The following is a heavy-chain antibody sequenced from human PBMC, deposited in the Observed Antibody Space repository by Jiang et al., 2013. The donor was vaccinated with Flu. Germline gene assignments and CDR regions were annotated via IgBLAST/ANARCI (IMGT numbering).Heavy chain of an antibody. CDR1: GYTFSSYG. CDR2: ISAYNGNT. V-gene: IGHV1-18*01. J-gene: IGHJ3*02. Sequence: GAEVKKPGASVKVSCKASGYTFSSYGISWVRQAPGQGLEWMGWISAYNGNTNYAQKLQGRVTMTTDTSTSTAYMELSSLRSEDTAVYYCARVPSYDDDAFDIWGQGTMVTVSS. D-gene: IGHD3-3*01. CDR3: ARVPSYDDDAFDI.